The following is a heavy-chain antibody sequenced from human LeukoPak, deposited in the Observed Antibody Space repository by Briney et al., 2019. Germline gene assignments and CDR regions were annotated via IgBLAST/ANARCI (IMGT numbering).Heavy chain of an antibody. Sequence: SETLSLTCTVSGGSISSYYWSWIRQPPGKGLEWIGYVHSSGRTNYNPSLTSRVSISVDTSKNQFSLKLTSVTAADTAVYYCAKYLAASGESHLDYWGQGTLVTVSS. J-gene: IGHJ4*02. CDR3: AKYLAASGESHLDY. CDR1: GGSISSYY. CDR2: VHSSGRT. D-gene: IGHD6-13*01. V-gene: IGHV4-59*03.